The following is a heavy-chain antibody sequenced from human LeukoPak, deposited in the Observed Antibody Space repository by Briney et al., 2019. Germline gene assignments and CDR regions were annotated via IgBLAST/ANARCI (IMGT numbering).Heavy chain of an antibody. D-gene: IGHD1-26*01. CDR2: IHSSGNT. V-gene: IGHV4-31*03. Sequence: SQTLSLTCTVSGGSISSGGHYWSWIRQHPGKGLEWIGYIHSSGNTYYNPSLKSRVAISVDTSKNQFPLKLSSVTAADTAVYYCARGLELPDYWGQGTLVTVSS. J-gene: IGHJ4*02. CDR1: GGSISSGGHY. CDR3: ARGLELPDY.